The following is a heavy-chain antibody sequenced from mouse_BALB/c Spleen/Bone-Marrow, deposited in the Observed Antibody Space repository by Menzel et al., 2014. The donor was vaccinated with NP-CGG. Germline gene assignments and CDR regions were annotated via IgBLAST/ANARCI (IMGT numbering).Heavy chain of an antibody. CDR3: ARDKGRVFFDY. CDR2: IRNKANGYTT. Sequence: EVNLVESGGGLVQPGGSLRLSCATSGFTFTDYYMNWVRQLPGKALEWLGFIRNKANGYTTEYSASVKGRFTISRDNSQNILYLQMNTLRAEDSATYYCARDKGRVFFDYWGQGTTLTVSS. V-gene: IGHV7-3*02. CDR1: GFTFTDYY. J-gene: IGHJ2*01.